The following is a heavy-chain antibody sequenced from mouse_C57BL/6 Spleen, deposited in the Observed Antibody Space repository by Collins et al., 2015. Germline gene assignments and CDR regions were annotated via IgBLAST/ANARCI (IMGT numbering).Heavy chain of an antibody. V-gene: IGHV1-55*01. CDR2: IYPGSGST. D-gene: IGHD1-1*01. CDR3: ARMYYGSSYGGWAMDY. CDR1: GYTFTSYW. J-gene: IGHJ4*01. Sequence: QVQLQQPGAELVKPGASVKMSCKASGYTFTSYWITWVKQRPGQGLEWIGDIYPGSGSTNYNEKFKSKATLTVDTSSSTAYMQLSSLTSEDSAVYYCARMYYGSSYGGWAMDYWGQGTSVTVSS.